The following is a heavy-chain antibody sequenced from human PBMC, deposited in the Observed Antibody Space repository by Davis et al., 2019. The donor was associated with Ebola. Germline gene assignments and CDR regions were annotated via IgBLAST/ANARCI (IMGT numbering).Heavy chain of an antibody. Sequence: GESLKISCAASGFTFSSYAMHWVRQAPGKGLEWVALISYDGSNKYYADSVKGRFTISRDNSRNTLYLQMNNLRADDTALYYCAKDRGLGGYTYFDYWGQGTLVTVSS. V-gene: IGHV3-30*04. D-gene: IGHD5-18*01. J-gene: IGHJ4*02. CDR3: AKDRGLGGYTYFDY. CDR2: ISYDGSNK. CDR1: GFTFSSYA.